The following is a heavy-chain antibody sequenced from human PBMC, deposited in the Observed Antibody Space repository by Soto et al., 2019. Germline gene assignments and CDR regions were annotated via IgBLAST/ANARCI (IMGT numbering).Heavy chain of an antibody. CDR3: TTDDQYDYVWGSYRYDYFDY. V-gene: IGHV3-15*07. J-gene: IGHJ4*02. Sequence: GGSLRLSCAASGFTFSNAWMNWVRQAPGKGLEWVGRIKSKTDGGTTDYAAPVKGRFTISRDDSKNTLYLQMNSLKTEDTAVYYCTTDDQYDYVWGSYRYDYFDYWGQGTLVTVSS. CDR1: GFTFSNAW. CDR2: IKSKTDGGTT. D-gene: IGHD3-16*02.